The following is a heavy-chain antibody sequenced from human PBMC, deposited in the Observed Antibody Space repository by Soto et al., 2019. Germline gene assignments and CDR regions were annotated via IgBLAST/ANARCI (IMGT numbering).Heavy chain of an antibody. CDR1: GYTFTSYG. CDR3: ARDLLWFGESPNWFDP. D-gene: IGHD3-10*01. J-gene: IGHJ5*02. Sequence: ASVKVSCKASGYTFTSYGISWVRQAPGQGLERMGRISAYNGNTNYAQKLQGKVTMTTDTSTSTAYMELRSLRSDDTAVYYCARDLLWFGESPNWFDPWGQGTLVTVSS. V-gene: IGHV1-18*01. CDR2: ISAYNGNT.